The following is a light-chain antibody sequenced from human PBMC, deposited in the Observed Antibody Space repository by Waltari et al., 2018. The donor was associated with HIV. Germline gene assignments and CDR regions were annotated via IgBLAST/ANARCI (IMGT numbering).Light chain of an antibody. CDR3: QQYGSSPGT. Sequence: EIVLTQSPGTLSLSPGESATLSCRASQSVGSNFLAWYQQKPGQAPRLLIYGASSRATGIPDRFSGSGSGTDFTLTFSRLEPEDIAVYFCQQYGSSPGTFGQGTKLEIK. CDR2: GAS. J-gene: IGKJ2*01. V-gene: IGKV3-20*01. CDR1: QSVGSNF.